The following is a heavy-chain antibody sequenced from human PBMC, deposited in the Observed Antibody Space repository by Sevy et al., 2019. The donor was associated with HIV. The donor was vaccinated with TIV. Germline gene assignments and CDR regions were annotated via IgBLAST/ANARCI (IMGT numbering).Heavy chain of an antibody. D-gene: IGHD6-19*01. CDR3: ARGASSGWDYFDY. CDR2: ISGLNNYI. Sequence: GESLKISCAASGFTFSSYSMNWVRQPPGKGLEWVSYISGLNNYIYYADSVRGRFTISRDNAKNSLYLQMNSLRAEDTAVYYCARGASSGWDYFDYWGQGTLVTVSS. V-gene: IGHV3-21*01. J-gene: IGHJ4*02. CDR1: GFTFSSYS.